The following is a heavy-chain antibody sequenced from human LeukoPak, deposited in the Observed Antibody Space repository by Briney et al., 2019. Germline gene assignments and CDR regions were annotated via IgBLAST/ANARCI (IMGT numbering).Heavy chain of an antibody. V-gene: IGHV4-59*01. CDR3: ARLQGDSTAVFDY. CDR2: IYYSGGT. D-gene: IGHD2-21*01. Sequence: SETLSLTCTVSGGSTSGSYWSWIRQPPGKGLEWVAYIYYSGGTNYNPSLKSRVTISVDTSKNQFSLRLTSVTAADTAVYYCARLQGDSTAVFDYWGRGTLVSVSS. CDR1: GGSTSGSY. J-gene: IGHJ4*02.